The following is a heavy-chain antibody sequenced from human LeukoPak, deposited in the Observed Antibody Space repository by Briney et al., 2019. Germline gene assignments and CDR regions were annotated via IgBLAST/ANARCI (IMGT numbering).Heavy chain of an antibody. CDR3: VRGGVDY. CDR2: ISWNRGTI. V-gene: IGHV3-9*01. Sequence: PGGSLRLSCAASGFTFSSYAMSWVRQAPGTGLEWVSSISWNRGTIGYADSVKGRFTISRDNAKNTLYLQMNSLRAEDTAVYYCVRGGVDYWGQGTLVTVSS. D-gene: IGHD3-16*01. J-gene: IGHJ4*02. CDR1: GFTFSSYA.